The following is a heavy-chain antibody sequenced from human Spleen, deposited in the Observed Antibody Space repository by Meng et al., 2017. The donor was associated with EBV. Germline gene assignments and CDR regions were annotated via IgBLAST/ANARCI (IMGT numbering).Heavy chain of an antibody. D-gene: IGHD3-10*01. CDR2: IYYNSVT. J-gene: IGHJ5*02. Sequence: PPPHWVPGHSHPPETLPLTCAVSGGSMSGAISSTDYYLIWSRQAPVKGLEWIGTIYYNSVTHYNPSPQSRVTISVDTSKTQYSLNLKSVTAADTSVYFCARSLVRGFMPSVIRFDPWCQGTLVTVSS. CDR1: GGSMSGAISSTDY. CDR3: ARSLVRGFMPSVIRFDP. V-gene: IGHV4-39*07.